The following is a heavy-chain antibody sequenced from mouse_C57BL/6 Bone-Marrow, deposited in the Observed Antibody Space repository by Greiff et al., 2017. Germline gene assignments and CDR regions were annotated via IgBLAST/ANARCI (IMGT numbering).Heavy chain of an antibody. Sequence: EVQLQQSGAELVKPGASVKLSCTASGFNIKDYYMHWVKQRTEQGLAWIGRLDPEAGETKYAPKFQGKATITADKSSHTACLHLSSLTSEDTAVYYCAEGVFDYWGQGTTLTGSA. J-gene: IGHJ2*01. CDR2: LDPEAGET. CDR3: AEGVFDY. V-gene: IGHV14-2*01. CDR1: GFNIKDYY.